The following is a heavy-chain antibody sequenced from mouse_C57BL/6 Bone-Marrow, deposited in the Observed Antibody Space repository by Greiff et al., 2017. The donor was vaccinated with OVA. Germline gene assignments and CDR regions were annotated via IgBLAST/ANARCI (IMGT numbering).Heavy chain of an antibody. V-gene: IGHV1-81*01. Sequence: QVQLKQSGAELARPGASVKLSCKASGYTFTSYGISWVKQRTGQGLEWIGEIYPRSGNTYYNEKFKGKATLTADKSSSTAYMELRSLTSEDSAVYFCARGGYYGSNAYWGQGTLVTVSA. CDR3: ARGGYYGSNAY. J-gene: IGHJ3*01. CDR2: IYPRSGNT. CDR1: GYTFTSYG. D-gene: IGHD1-1*01.